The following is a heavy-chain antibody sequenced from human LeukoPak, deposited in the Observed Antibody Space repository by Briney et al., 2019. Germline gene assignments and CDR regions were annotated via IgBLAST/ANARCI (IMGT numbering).Heavy chain of an antibody. J-gene: IGHJ4*02. D-gene: IGHD3-10*01. Sequence: WASVKVSCTASGYTFTGYYMHWVRQAPGQGLEWMGWINPNSGGTNYAQKFQGRVTMTRDTSISTAYMELSRLRSDDTAVYYCARSSYGSGSYSRIWGQGTLVTVSS. CDR2: INPNSGGT. CDR1: GYTFTGYY. V-gene: IGHV1-2*02. CDR3: ARSSYGSGSYSRI.